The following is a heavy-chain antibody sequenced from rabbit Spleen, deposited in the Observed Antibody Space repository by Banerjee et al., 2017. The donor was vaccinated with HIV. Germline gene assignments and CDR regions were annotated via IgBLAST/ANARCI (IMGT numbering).Heavy chain of an antibody. V-gene: IGHV1S45*01. Sequence: QEQVEESGGDLVKPEGSLTLTCKASGFSFSSGYWMCWVRQAPGKGMEWIACIDIGNTDISYYASWAKGRFTISKTSSTTVTLQMTSLTVADTGTYFCVTDPWHFSLWGPGTLVTVS. D-gene: IGHD3-1*01. J-gene: IGHJ4*01. CDR3: VTDPWHFSL. CDR2: IDIGNTDIS. CDR1: GFSFSSGYW.